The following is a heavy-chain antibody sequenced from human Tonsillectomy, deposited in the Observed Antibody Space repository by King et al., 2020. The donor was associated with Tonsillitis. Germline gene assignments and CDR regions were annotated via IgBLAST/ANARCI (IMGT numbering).Heavy chain of an antibody. V-gene: IGHV3-21*01. CDR3: ARDHYDLWSGYYFF. CDR2: ISSSSSYI. D-gene: IGHD3-3*01. CDR1: GFTFSSYN. Sequence: VQLVESGGGLVKPGGSLRLSCAASGFTFSSYNMHWVRQAPGKGLEWVSSISSSSSYIYYADSVTGRFTISRDNAKNSLYQQMNSLRAEDTAMYYGARDHYDLWSGYYFFWGQGTLVTVSS. J-gene: IGHJ4*02.